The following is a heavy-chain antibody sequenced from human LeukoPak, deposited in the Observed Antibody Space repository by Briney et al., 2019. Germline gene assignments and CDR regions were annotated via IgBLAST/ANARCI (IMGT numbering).Heavy chain of an antibody. Sequence: GGSLRLSCAASGFTFSSYNMNWVRQAPGKGLEWVSSISSSSSYIYYADSVKGRFTISRDNAQNSLYLQMNSLRAEDTAVYYCARRYCSSTSCPDAFDIWGQGTMVTVSS. CDR3: ARRYCSSTSCPDAFDI. CDR2: ISSSSSYI. J-gene: IGHJ3*02. CDR1: GFTFSSYN. D-gene: IGHD2-2*01. V-gene: IGHV3-21*01.